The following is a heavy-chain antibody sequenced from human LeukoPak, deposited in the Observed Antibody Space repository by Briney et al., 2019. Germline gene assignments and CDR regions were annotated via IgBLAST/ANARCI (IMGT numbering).Heavy chain of an antibody. V-gene: IGHV4-59*01. Sequence: SETLSLTCSVSGGSISSYYWSWIRQPPGRGLEWIGYIYYSGRTSYNPSLKSRVTISVDTSKNQFSLKLSSVTAADTAVYYCARTRITMVRGVIITSRFDPWGQGTLVTVSS. CDR1: GGSISSYY. D-gene: IGHD3-10*01. CDR3: ARTRITMVRGVIITSRFDP. J-gene: IGHJ5*02. CDR2: IYYSGRT.